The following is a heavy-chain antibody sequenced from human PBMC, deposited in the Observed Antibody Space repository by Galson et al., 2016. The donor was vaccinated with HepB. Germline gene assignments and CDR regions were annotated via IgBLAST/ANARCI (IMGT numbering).Heavy chain of an antibody. Sequence: SLRLSCAASGFTFSSYWMSWVRQAPGKGLEWVANIRPDGSQEHYVDSVKGRFTISRDNPKKSLYLQMNILRAEDTAVYYCARGLDATLGGGWHYGMDVWGQGTTVTVSS. D-gene: IGHD5-18*01. CDR3: ARGLDATLGGGWHYGMDV. CDR2: IRPDGSQE. J-gene: IGHJ6*02. CDR1: GFTFSSYW. V-gene: IGHV3-7*01.